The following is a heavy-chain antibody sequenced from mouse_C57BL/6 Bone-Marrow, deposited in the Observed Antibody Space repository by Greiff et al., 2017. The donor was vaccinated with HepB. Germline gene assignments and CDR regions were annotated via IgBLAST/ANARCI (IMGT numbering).Heavy chain of an antibody. CDR1: GYTFTSYW. D-gene: IGHD1-1*01. CDR2: IDPSDSYT. J-gene: IGHJ1*03. V-gene: IGHV1-59*01. Sequence: QVQLQQPGAELVRPGTSVKLSCKASGYTFTSYWMHWVKQRPGQGLEWIGVIDPSDSYTNNNQKFKGKATVTVDTSSSTAYMQLSSLTSEDSAVYYCARKGYGSSYWYFDVWGTGTTVTVSS. CDR3: ARKGYGSSYWYFDV.